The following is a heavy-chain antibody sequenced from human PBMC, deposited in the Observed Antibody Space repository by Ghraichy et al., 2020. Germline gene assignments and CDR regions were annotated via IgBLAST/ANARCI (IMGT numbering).Heavy chain of an antibody. CDR1: GFTFSSYS. D-gene: IGHD3-16*02. V-gene: IGHV3-48*01. Sequence: GGSLRLSCAASGFTFSSYSMNWVRQAPGKGLEWVSYISSSSSTIYYADSVKGRFTISRDNAKNSLYLQMNSLRAEDTAVYYCARDPRHTEQIRLGELSLSYYYYGMDVWGQGTTVTVSS. CDR3: ARDPRHTEQIRLGELSLSYYYYGMDV. J-gene: IGHJ6*02. CDR2: ISSSSSTI.